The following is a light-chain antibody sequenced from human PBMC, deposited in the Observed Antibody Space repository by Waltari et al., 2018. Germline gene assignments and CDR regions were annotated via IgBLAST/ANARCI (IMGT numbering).Light chain of an antibody. J-gene: IGLJ1*01. CDR1: RSNIRNNY. V-gene: IGLV1-51*01. Sequence: QSVLTQPPSVSAAPGQKVTISCSGIRSNIRNNYVSWYQQLPGTAPKLLIYDDNNRPAGSPDRFSGSKSGTSATLGITGRQTGDEADYYCGTWDSRLRSVFGSGTKVTVL. CDR2: DDN. CDR3: GTWDSRLRSV.